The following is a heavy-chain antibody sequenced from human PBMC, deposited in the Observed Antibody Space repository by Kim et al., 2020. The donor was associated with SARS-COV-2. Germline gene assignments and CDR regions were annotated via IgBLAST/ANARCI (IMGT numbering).Heavy chain of an antibody. Sequence: APVKGRFTISRDDSKNTLYLQMNSLKTEDTAVYYCTTGPKAKQRGIAETNWGQGTLVTVSS. D-gene: IGHD6-13*01. J-gene: IGHJ4*02. V-gene: IGHV3-15*01. CDR3: TTGPKAKQRGIAETN.